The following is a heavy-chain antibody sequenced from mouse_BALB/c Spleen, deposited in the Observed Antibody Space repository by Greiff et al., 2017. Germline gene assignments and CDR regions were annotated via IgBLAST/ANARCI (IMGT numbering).Heavy chain of an antibody. CDR1: GFTFSSYG. D-gene: IGHD2-1*01. CDR2: ISSGGSYT. CDR3: ARHDGNYPYYYAMDY. J-gene: IGHJ4*01. V-gene: IGHV5-6*01. Sequence: EVKLVESGGDLVKPGGSLKLSCAASGFTFSSYGMSWVRQTPDKRLEWVATISSGGSYTYYPDSVKGRFTISRDNAKNTLYLQMSSLKSEDTAMYYCARHDGNYPYYYAMDYWGQGTSVTVSS.